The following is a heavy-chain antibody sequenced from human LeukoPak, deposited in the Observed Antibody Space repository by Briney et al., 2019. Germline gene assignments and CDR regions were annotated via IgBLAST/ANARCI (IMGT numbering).Heavy chain of an antibody. Sequence: SETLSLTCTVSGGSISRSRDYWGWIRQPPGKGLEWIGSIYYSGSTYYSPSLKSRVTISVDTSKNQFSLKLSSVTAADTAVYYCARLLRVGYCSTTTCNWFDPWGQGTLVTVSS. V-gene: IGHV4-39*07. CDR3: ARLLRVGYCSTTTCNWFDP. CDR1: GGSISRSRDY. J-gene: IGHJ5*02. CDR2: IYYSGST. D-gene: IGHD2-2*03.